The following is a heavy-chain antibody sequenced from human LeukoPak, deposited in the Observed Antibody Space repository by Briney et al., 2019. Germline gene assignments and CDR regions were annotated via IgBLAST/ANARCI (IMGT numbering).Heavy chain of an antibody. CDR1: GFTFSSYA. CDR2: ISGSGGST. Sequence: GGSLRLSCAASGFTFSSYAMSWVRQAPGKGLEWVSAISGSGGSTYYADSVKGRFTISRDNSKNTLYLQMNSLRAEDTAVYYCAKDHYYYDSSGYSPHLHSLDYWGQGTLVTVSS. J-gene: IGHJ4*02. V-gene: IGHV3-23*01. CDR3: AKDHYYYDSSGYSPHLHSLDY. D-gene: IGHD3-22*01.